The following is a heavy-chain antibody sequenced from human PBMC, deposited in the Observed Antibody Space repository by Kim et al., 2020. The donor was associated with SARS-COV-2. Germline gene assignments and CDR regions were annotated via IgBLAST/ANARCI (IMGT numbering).Heavy chain of an antibody. CDR2: IYYSGST. D-gene: IGHD3-10*01. CDR3: ARSLNYYGSGSYPPYFDY. V-gene: IGHV4-59*08. Sequence: ISSCYCSWIRQPPGKGLEWIGYIYYSGSTNYSPSLKSRVTISVDTSKIQFSLKLSSVTAADTAVYYCARSLNYYGSGSYPPYFDYWGQGTLAT. CDR1: ISSCY. J-gene: IGHJ4*02.